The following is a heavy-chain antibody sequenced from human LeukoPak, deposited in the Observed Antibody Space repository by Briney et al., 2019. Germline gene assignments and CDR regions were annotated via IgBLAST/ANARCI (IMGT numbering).Heavy chain of an antibody. CDR1: GGSISSYY. J-gene: IGHJ6*02. CDR2: IYTSGST. Sequence: SETLSLTCTVSGGSISSYYWSWIRQPAGKGLEWIGRIYTSGSTNYNPSLKSRVTMSVDTSKNQFSLKLSSVTAADTAVYYCASQYYDILTPNYYGMDVWGQGITVTVSS. V-gene: IGHV4-4*07. D-gene: IGHD3-9*01. CDR3: ASQYYDILTPNYYGMDV.